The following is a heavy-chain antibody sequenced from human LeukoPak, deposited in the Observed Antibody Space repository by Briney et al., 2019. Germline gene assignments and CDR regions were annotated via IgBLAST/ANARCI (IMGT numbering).Heavy chain of an antibody. Sequence: GGSLRLSCAASGFTFSTYAMSWVRQAPGKGLEWVSAISGSGGSTYYADSVKGRFTISRDNSKNTLYLQMNSLRAEDTAVYYCARGQYCSSTSCYRGSSGDAFDIWGQGTMVTVFS. V-gene: IGHV3-23*01. J-gene: IGHJ3*02. CDR1: GFTFSTYA. CDR3: ARGQYCSSTSCYRGSSGDAFDI. CDR2: ISGSGGST. D-gene: IGHD2-2*01.